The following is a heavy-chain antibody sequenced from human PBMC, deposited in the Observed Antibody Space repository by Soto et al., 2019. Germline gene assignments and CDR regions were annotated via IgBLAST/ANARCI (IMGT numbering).Heavy chain of an antibody. CDR1: GYPVTAYY. CDR2: INPATGAA. D-gene: IGHD3-3*01. Sequence: QLHLVQSGAVVKKPGASVTVSCSASGYPVTAYYMHWVRQAPGRGLEWMGGINPATGAAKYTQTFQGRGTRTRDTSTRTGFMEPSGLTSGDTAVFYCARGGGVGVAGSAAFDMWGQGTLVTVSS. J-gene: IGHJ3*02. CDR3: ARGGGVGVAGSAAFDM. V-gene: IGHV1-2*02.